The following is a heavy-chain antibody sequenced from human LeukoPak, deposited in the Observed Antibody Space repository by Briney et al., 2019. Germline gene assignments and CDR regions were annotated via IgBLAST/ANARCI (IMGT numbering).Heavy chain of an antibody. CDR2: INPSGGST. J-gene: IGHJ4*02. CDR1: GYTFTSNY. CDR3: ARVGGNYPIN. V-gene: IGHV1-46*01. Sequence: ASVKVSCKASGYTFTSNYMLWVRQAPGQGLEWMGIINPSGGSTSYAQEFQGRVTMTRDTSTSTVYMELSSLRSEDTAVYYCARVGGNYPINWGQGSLVTVSS. D-gene: IGHD1-26*01.